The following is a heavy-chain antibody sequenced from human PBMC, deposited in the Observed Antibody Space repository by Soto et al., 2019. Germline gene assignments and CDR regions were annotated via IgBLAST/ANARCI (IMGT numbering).Heavy chain of an antibody. CDR3: ARQGPDILTGYRSRSVGSHDY. Sequence: SETLSLTCAVYGGSFSGYYWSWIRQPPGKGLEWIGEINHSGSTYYNPSLKSRVTISVDTSKNQFSLKLSSVTAADTAVYYCARQGPDILTGYRSRSVGSHDYWGQGTLVTVSS. CDR1: GGSFSGYY. D-gene: IGHD3-9*01. J-gene: IGHJ4*02. CDR2: INHSGST. V-gene: IGHV4-34*01.